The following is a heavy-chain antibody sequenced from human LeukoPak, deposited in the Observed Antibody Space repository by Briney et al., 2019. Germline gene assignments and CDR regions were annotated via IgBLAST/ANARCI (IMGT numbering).Heavy chain of an antibody. CDR1: GYTFTSYG. Sequence: GASVKVSCKASGYTFTSYGISLVRQAPGQGLEWMGWISAYNGNTNYAQKLQGRVTMTTDTSTSTAYMELRSLRSDDTAVYYCARVSSSWYKVGYFDYWGQGTLVTVSS. V-gene: IGHV1-18*01. D-gene: IGHD6-13*01. J-gene: IGHJ4*02. CDR2: ISAYNGNT. CDR3: ARVSSSWYKVGYFDY.